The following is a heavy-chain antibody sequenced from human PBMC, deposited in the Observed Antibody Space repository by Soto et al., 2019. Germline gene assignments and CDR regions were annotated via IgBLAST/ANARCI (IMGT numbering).Heavy chain of an antibody. J-gene: IGHJ4*02. D-gene: IGHD5-18*01. V-gene: IGHV3-30-3*01. CDR2: ISYDGSNK. CDR1: GFTFSSYA. CDR3: ARDFEFRSVGYSTNPFDY. Sequence: QVQLVESGGGVVQPGRSLRLSCAAPGFTFSSYAMHWVRQAPGKGLEWVAVISYDGSNKYYADSVKGRFTISRDNSKNTLYLQMNSLRAEDTAVYYCARDFEFRSVGYSTNPFDYWGQGTLVTVSS.